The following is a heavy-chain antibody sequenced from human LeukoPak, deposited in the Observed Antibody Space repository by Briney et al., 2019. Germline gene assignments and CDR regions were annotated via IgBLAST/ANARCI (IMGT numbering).Heavy chain of an antibody. CDR1: GFTFSSYA. V-gene: IGHV3-30*18. CDR3: AKDRYYYDSSGYPLDY. CDR2: ISYDGSNK. D-gene: IGHD3-22*01. Sequence: GGSLRLSCAASGFTFSSYAMSWVRQAPGKGLEWVAVISYDGSNKYYADSVKGRFTISRDNSKNTLYLQMNSLRAEDTAVYYCAKDRYYYDSSGYPLDYWGQGTLVTVSS. J-gene: IGHJ4*02.